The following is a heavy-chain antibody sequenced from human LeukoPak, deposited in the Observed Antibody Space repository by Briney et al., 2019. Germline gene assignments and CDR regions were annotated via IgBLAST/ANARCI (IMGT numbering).Heavy chain of an antibody. J-gene: IGHJ4*02. CDR1: GGSISSYY. D-gene: IGHD6-19*01. CDR2: IYYSGST. Sequence: SETLSLTCTVSGGSISSYYWNWIRQPPGKGLEWIGYIYYSGSTNYNPSLKSRVTISLDTSKNQFSLKLSSVTAADTAVYYCARGSSGWYSHLGYWGQGTLVTVPS. CDR3: ARGSSGWYSHLGY. V-gene: IGHV4-59*01.